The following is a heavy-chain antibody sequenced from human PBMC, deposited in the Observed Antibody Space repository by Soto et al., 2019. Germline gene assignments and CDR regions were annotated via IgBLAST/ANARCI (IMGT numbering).Heavy chain of an antibody. J-gene: IGHJ6*02. Sequence: QVQLVESGGGVVQPGRSLRLSCAASGFTFSTYAVDWVRQAPGKGLEWVAVISYDGNTEYYADSVKGRFTISRDTSKNTLYIQMNSLRGEDTAVYYCARGGHKSGSSSGYYFPMDVWGQGTTVTVSS. V-gene: IGHV3-30-3*01. CDR2: ISYDGNTE. CDR1: GFTFSTYA. CDR3: ARGGHKSGSSSGYYFPMDV. D-gene: IGHD6-6*01.